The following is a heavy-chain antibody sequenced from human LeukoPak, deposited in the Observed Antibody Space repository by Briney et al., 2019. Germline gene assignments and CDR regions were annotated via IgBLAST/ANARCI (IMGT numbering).Heavy chain of an antibody. D-gene: IGHD6-13*01. V-gene: IGHV3-30*03. CDR1: GFTFSSYG. CDR3: ARSHSSSWYYWYFDL. Sequence: GGSLRLSCAASGFTFSSYGMHWVRQAPGKGLEWVAVISYDGSNKYYADSVKGRFTISRDNSKNTLYLQMNSLRAEDTAVYYCARSHSSSWYYWYFDLWGRGTLVTVSS. CDR2: ISYDGSNK. J-gene: IGHJ2*01.